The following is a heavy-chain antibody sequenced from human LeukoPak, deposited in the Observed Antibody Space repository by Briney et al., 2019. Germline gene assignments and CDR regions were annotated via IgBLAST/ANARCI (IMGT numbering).Heavy chain of an antibody. V-gene: IGHV3-53*01. CDR2: LHSAGNT. CDR1: GIGVNSNY. J-gene: IGHJ4*02. Sequence: GGSLRLSCVASGIGVNSNYMSWVRQAPGKGLEWVSILHSAGNTYYADSVKGRFSISRDNSKNTLYLQLDSLRADDTAVYYCATLSFGGYYRAFDNWGQGALVTVSS. D-gene: IGHD3-22*01. CDR3: ATLSFGGYYRAFDN.